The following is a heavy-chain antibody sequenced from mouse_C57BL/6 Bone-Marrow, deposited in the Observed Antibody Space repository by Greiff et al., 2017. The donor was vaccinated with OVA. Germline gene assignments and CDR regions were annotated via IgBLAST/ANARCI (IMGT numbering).Heavy chain of an antibody. D-gene: IGHD4-1*01. J-gene: IGHJ3*01. CDR3: ARHNWDDAY. V-gene: IGHV5-6*01. Sequence: VQLQQSGGDLVKPGGSLKLSCAASGFTFSSYGMSWVRQTPDKRLEWVATISSGGSYTYYPDSVKGRFTISRDNAKNTLYLQMSSLKSEDTAMYYCARHNWDDAYWGQGTLVTVSA. CDR2: ISSGGSYT. CDR1: GFTFSSYG.